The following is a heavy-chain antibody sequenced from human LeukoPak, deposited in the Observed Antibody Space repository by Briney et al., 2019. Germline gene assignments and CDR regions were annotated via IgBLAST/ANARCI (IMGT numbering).Heavy chain of an antibody. CDR2: INPNSGGT. Sequence: ASVKVSCKASGYTFTGYYMHWVRQAPGQGLEWMGWINPNSGGTNYAQKFQGRVTMTRDTSISTAYMELSRLRSDDTAVYYCASTSKKYYDFWSGYYHFDYWGQGTLVTVSS. CDR3: ASTSKKYYDFWSGYYHFDY. J-gene: IGHJ4*02. CDR1: GYTFTGYY. D-gene: IGHD3-3*01. V-gene: IGHV1-2*02.